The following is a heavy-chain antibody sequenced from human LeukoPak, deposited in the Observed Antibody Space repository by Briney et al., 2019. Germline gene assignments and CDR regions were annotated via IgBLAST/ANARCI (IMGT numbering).Heavy chain of an antibody. Sequence: ASVKVSCKASGYTFNDYSVHWVRQAPGQGLEWMGWISPNSGGTNYAQSFQGRVTMTRDTSISTAYMELSRLRSDDTAIYYCARGKTYSSTYNSYFYGMDVWGQGTTVTVSS. CDR1: GYTFNDYS. CDR3: ARGKTYSSTYNSYFYGMDV. CDR2: ISPNSGGT. D-gene: IGHD2-2*01. J-gene: IGHJ6*02. V-gene: IGHV1-2*02.